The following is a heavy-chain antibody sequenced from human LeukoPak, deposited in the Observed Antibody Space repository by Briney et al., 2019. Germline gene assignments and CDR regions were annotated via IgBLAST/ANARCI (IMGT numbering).Heavy chain of an antibody. CDR3: ARDQGYYYGSGSYYNVGRDWFDP. Sequence: ASVKVSCKASGYTFTSYGISWVRQATGQGLEWMGWISAYNGNTNYAQKLQGRVTMTTDTSTSTAYMELRSLRSDDTAVYYCARDQGYYYGSGSYYNVGRDWFDPWGQGTLVTVSS. CDR2: ISAYNGNT. CDR1: GYTFTSYG. V-gene: IGHV1-18*04. D-gene: IGHD3-10*01. J-gene: IGHJ5*02.